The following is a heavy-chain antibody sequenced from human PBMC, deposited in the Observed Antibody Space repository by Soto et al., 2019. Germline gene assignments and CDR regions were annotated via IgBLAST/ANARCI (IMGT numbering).Heavy chain of an antibody. CDR3: AKTRTNIVVVPADY. Sequence: GGSLRLSCAASGFTFSTYAMSWVRQAPGKGLEWVSTVSGSGDYTYYADSVKGRFAVSRDNSKNTLYLQINSLRAEDTAVYYCAKTRTNIVVVPADYWGQGTLVTVSS. J-gene: IGHJ4*02. CDR1: GFTFSTYA. CDR2: VSGSGDYT. D-gene: IGHD2-2*01. V-gene: IGHV3-23*01.